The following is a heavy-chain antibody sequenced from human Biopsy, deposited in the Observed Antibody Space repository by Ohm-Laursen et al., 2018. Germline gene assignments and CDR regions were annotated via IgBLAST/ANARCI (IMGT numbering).Heavy chain of an antibody. D-gene: IGHD3-10*01. Sequence: SLRLSCAASGFAFNNAWMTWVRQAPGKGLEWVGHIKSKNDGGTTDYAAPVKGRFTISRDDSDSTVYLQMNSLKSEDTAVYYCTLEGAGFDNWGQGTLVTVSS. CDR3: TLEGAGFDN. J-gene: IGHJ4*02. CDR2: IKSKNDGGTT. CDR1: GFAFNNAW. V-gene: IGHV3-15*01.